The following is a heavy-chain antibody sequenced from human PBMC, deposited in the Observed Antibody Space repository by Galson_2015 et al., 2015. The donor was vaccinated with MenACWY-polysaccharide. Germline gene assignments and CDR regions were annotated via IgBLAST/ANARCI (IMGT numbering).Heavy chain of an antibody. Sequence: SETLSLTCTVSGDSITSGDYYWGWIRQTPGKGLEWIGHISYNGRTYYDASLKSRVTIYVDTSKNQFSLRLTSVTAPDTAVYYCGRVRERFSSWYFIDYWGRGILVTVAS. CDR3: GRVRERFSSWYFIDY. J-gene: IGHJ4*02. D-gene: IGHD2-15*01. CDR1: GDSITSGDYY. CDR2: ISYNGRT. V-gene: IGHV4-39*01.